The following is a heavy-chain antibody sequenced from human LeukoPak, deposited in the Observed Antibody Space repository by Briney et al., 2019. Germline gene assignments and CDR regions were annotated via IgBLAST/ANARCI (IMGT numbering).Heavy chain of an antibody. CDR2: IYYTGST. J-gene: IGHJ5*02. CDR1: GGSISTYY. D-gene: IGHD6-19*01. V-gene: IGHV4-59*08. Sequence: SETLSRTCAVSGGSISTYYWNWIRQPPGKGLEWIGYIYYTGSTIYNPSLKSRVTISVDTSKNQFSLKLSSVTAADTAVYYCARIAVSVTGYNWFDPWGQGTLVTVSS. CDR3: ARIAVSVTGYNWFDP.